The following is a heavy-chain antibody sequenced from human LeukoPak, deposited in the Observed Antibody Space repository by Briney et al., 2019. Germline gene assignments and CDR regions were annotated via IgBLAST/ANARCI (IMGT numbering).Heavy chain of an antibody. Sequence: GGSLRLSCAASGFTFSSYSMNWVRQAPGKGLEWVSSISSSSSYIYYADSVKGRFTISRDNAKNSLYLQMNSLRAEDTAVYYCARDLDDILTFDAFDIWGQGTMVTVSS. CDR3: ARDLDDILTFDAFDI. J-gene: IGHJ3*02. CDR1: GFTFSSYS. D-gene: IGHD3-9*01. CDR2: ISSSSSYI. V-gene: IGHV3-21*01.